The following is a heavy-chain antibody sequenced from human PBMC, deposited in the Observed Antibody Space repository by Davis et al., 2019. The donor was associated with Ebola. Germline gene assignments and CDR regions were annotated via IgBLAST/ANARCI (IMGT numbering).Heavy chain of an antibody. Sequence: AASVKVSCKASGYTFTSYAMHWVRQAPGQRLEWMGLISAYNGNTNYAQKLQGRVTMTTDTSTSTAYMELRSLRSDDTAVYYCAREMGSYYYYGMDVWGKGTTVTVSS. CDR1: GYTFTSYA. CDR3: AREMGSYYYYGMDV. V-gene: IGHV1-18*01. CDR2: ISAYNGNT. D-gene: IGHD1-26*01. J-gene: IGHJ6*04.